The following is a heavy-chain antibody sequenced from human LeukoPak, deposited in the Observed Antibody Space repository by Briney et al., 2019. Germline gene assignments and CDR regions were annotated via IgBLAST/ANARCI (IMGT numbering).Heavy chain of an antibody. CDR2: ISHSGST. V-gene: IGHV4-34*01. D-gene: IGHD3-3*01. CDR1: GGSFSGYY. Sequence: SETLSLTCAVYGGSFSGYYWSWIRQPPGKGLEWIGEISHSGSTNYNPSLKSRVTISVDTSKNQFSLKLSSVTAADTAVYYCARGTRYDFWSGYSGHDYWGQGTLVTVSS. CDR3: ARGTRYDFWSGYSGHDY. J-gene: IGHJ4*02.